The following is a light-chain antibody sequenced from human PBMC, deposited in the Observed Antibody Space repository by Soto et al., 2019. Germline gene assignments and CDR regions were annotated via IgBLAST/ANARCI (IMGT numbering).Light chain of an antibody. CDR1: SGSIASNY. CDR3: QSYDSSNHVV. J-gene: IGLJ2*01. V-gene: IGLV6-57*04. Sequence: FMLTQPHSVSESPGKTVTISCTRSSGSIASNYVQCYQQRPGSAPTTVIYEDNQRPSGVPDRFSGSIDSSSNSASLTISGLKTEDEADYYCQSYDSSNHVVFGGGTKLTVL. CDR2: EDN.